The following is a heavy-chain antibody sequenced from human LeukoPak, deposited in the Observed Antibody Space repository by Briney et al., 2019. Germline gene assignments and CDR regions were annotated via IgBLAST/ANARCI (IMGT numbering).Heavy chain of an antibody. J-gene: IGHJ4*02. CDR2: IHSDGSTT. CDR3: AKDVLDYYDD. CDR1: GITVSKYW. D-gene: IGHD1-1*01. Sequence: GGSLRLSCAVSGITVSKYWMHWVRQVPGKGLVWVSRIHSDGSTTYYADSVKGRFTISRDNSKNTLYLQMNSLRAEDTAVYYCAKDVLDYYDDWGQGTLVTVSS. V-gene: IGHV3-74*01.